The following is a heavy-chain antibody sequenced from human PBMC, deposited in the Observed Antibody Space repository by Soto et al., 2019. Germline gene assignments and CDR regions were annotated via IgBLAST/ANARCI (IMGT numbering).Heavy chain of an antibody. J-gene: IGHJ6*03. CDR2: ISGSSSYI. CDR1: GFTFSSYS. V-gene: IGHV3-21*01. CDR3: ARCDYGWDDHYYYYMDV. D-gene: IGHD3-10*01. Sequence: GGSLRLSCAASGFTFSSYSMNWVRQAPGKGLEWVSSISGSSSYIYYAESEKGRFTISRDNAKKSLYQQMNSLRAEDTAVYYCARCDYGWDDHYYYYMDVWGKGTTVTVSS.